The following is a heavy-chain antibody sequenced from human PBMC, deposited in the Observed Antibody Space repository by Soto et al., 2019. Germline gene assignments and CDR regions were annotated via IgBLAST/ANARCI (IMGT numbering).Heavy chain of an antibody. CDR3: ASGRRVVVPAAIFHYYYYGMDV. Sequence: SETLSLTCAVYGESFSGYYWSWIRQPPGKGLEWIGEINHSGSTNYNPSLKSRVTISVDTSKNQFSLKLSSVTAADTAVYYCASGRRVVVPAAIFHYYYYGMDVWGQGTTVTVSS. D-gene: IGHD2-2*01. V-gene: IGHV4-34*01. CDR1: GESFSGYY. CDR2: INHSGST. J-gene: IGHJ6*02.